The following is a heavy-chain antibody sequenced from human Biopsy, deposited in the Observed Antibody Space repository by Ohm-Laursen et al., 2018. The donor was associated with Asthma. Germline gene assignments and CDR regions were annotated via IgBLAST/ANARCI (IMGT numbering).Heavy chain of an antibody. CDR3: AKDVFPGWELRRGPDS. Sequence: SLRLSCTAIGFTFSNYGMHWVRQAPGKGLDWVAVISFDGSNKNYTDSVKGRFTISRDNSRNTLHLQMNSLRAEDTAVYYCAKDVFPGWELRRGPDSWGQGTLVTVSS. CDR2: ISFDGSNK. V-gene: IGHV3-30*18. J-gene: IGHJ4*02. CDR1: GFTFSNYG. D-gene: IGHD1-26*01.